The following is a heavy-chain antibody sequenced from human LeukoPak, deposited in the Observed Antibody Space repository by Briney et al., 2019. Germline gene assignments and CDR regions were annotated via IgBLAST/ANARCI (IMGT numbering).Heavy chain of an antibody. CDR1: GLTFISSG. J-gene: IGHJ4*02. D-gene: IGHD6-19*01. V-gene: IGHV3-48*04. CDR3: ARLHASGLDY. Sequence: GGSLRLSCAASGLTFISSGLTWVRQPPGKGLEWVSYISGRGRTITYANSVKDPSTISRDSAKNSLYLQMNSLRADDTAVYYCARLHASGLDYGGEGTLVTVSS. CDR2: ISGRGRTI.